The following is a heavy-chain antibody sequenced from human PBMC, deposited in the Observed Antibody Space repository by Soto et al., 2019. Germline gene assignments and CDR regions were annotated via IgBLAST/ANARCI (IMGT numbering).Heavy chain of an antibody. CDR1: GGSVSGDKNY. J-gene: IGHJ3*01. CDR3: ATSPRFAFDF. V-gene: IGHV4-61*01. D-gene: IGHD3-16*01. Sequence: QVQLQESGPGLVKPSETLSLTCSVSGGSVSGDKNYWSWIRQSPGKGLEWIGFISYSGATIYNPPIKSLVTIKVDMSKNQFSLMLSSVYSSDTAIYYCATSPRFAFDFWGQGTTVIVSS. CDR2: ISYSGAT.